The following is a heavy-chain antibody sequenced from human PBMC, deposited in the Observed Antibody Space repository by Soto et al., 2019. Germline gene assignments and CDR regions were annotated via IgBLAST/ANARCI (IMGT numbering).Heavy chain of an antibody. CDR1: GYTFTSYG. J-gene: IGHJ6*02. Sequence: QVQLVQSGAEVKKPGASVKVSCKASGYTFTSYGISWVRQAPGQGLEWMGWISADNGNTNYAQKLQGRVTMTTDTATRTAYMELRSLRADDTAVYYCARDYYGSGSNMSPSPNYYYYDGMDVWGQGTTVTVSS. CDR3: ARDYYGSGSNMSPSPNYYYYDGMDV. CDR2: ISADNGNT. V-gene: IGHV1-18*01. D-gene: IGHD3-10*01.